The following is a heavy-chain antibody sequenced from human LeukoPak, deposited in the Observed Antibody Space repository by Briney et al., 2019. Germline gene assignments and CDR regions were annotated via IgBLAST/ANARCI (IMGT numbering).Heavy chain of an antibody. CDR3: ARDPLGYCSGGSCYFWFDP. V-gene: IGHV1-2*02. CDR1: GYTFTGYY. CDR2: SNPNSGGT. D-gene: IGHD2-15*01. Sequence: GASVKVSCKASGYTFTGYYMHWVRQAPGQGLECMGWSNPNSGGTNYAQKFQGRVTMTRDTSISTAYMELSRLRSDDTAVYYCARDPLGYCSGGSCYFWFDPWGQGTLVTVSS. J-gene: IGHJ5*02.